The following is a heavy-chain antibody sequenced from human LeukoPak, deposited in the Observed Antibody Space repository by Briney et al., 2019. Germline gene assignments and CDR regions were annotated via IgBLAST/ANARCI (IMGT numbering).Heavy chain of an antibody. CDR2: IYSGGSA. Sequence: GGSLRLSCAVSGFTVSNNYMNWVRQAPGKGLKWVAVIYSGGSAYYADSVKGRFTISRDNSKNTLYLQMNSLRAEDTAVYYCARDDGAGGPFDYWGQGTLVTVSS. CDR1: GFTVSNNY. J-gene: IGHJ4*02. D-gene: IGHD3-16*01. V-gene: IGHV3-66*01. CDR3: ARDDGAGGPFDY.